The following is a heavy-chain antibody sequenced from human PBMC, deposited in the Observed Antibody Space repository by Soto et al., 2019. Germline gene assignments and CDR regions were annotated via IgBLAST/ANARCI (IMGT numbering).Heavy chain of an antibody. Sequence: QVQLQESGPGLVKPSETLSLTCTVSGGSLSRYYWSWIRQPPGKGLEWIGYIYYSGSTNYNPSLKSRVTISVDTSKNQFSRKLSSVTAADPAVYYCARREAGDAFDIWGQGTMVTVSS. J-gene: IGHJ3*02. CDR3: ARREAGDAFDI. CDR2: IYYSGST. CDR1: GGSLSRYY. V-gene: IGHV4-59*08.